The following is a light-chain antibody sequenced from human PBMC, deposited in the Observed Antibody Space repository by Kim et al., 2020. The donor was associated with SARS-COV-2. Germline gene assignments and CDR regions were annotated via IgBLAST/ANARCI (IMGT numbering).Light chain of an antibody. CDR3: SSYTSSSTRV. CDR1: SSDVGGYNY. V-gene: IGLV2-14*03. CDR2: DVS. J-gene: IGLJ3*02. Sequence: GQSFTISSTGTSSDVGGYNYVSWYQQHPGKAPKLMIYDVSNRPSGVSNRFSGSKSGNTASLTISGLQAEDEADYYCSSYTSSSTRVFGGGTQLTVL.